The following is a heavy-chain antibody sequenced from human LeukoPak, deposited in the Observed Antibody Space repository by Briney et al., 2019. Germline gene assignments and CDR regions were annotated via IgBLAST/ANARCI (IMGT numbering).Heavy chain of an antibody. CDR1: GTSISSYY. V-gene: IGHV4-59*12. Sequence: SETLSLTCTVSGTSISSYYWSWLRQPPGKGLEWIGYVTYTGSKYNPSLKSRVTISVDKSKNQFSLKLSSVTAADTAVYYCARVRYSSGWYHFDYWGQGTLVTVSS. CDR3: ARVRYSSGWYHFDY. J-gene: IGHJ4*02. CDR2: VTYTGS. D-gene: IGHD6-19*01.